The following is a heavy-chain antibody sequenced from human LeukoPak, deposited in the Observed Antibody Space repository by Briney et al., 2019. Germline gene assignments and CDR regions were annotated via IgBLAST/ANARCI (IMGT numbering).Heavy chain of an antibody. J-gene: IGHJ6*04. CDR3: ARDLDQHPVYYYGMDV. Sequence: ASVKVSCEASGYTFTCYGVSWVRQAPGQGLEWMGWISAYNGNTNYAQKLQGRVTMTTDTSTSTAYMELRSLRSDDTAVYYCARDLDQHPVYYYGMDVWGKGTTVTVSS. V-gene: IGHV1-18*04. CDR2: ISAYNGNT. D-gene: IGHD1/OR15-1a*01. CDR1: GYTFTCYG.